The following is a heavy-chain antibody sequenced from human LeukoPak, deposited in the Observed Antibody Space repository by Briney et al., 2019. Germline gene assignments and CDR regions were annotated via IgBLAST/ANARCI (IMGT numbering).Heavy chain of an antibody. J-gene: IGHJ6*03. V-gene: IGHV1-2*02. CDR2: VNPKRGGT. CDR3: ARGSSKYVFGYYMDV. D-gene: IGHD4-11*01. CDR1: GYTFTGHY. Sequence: ATVKLSCKASGYTFTGHYIHWVRQAPGQGLEWGGGVNPKRGGTNYAQKFLDRVTKTTDMSSSTAYMELIRLRSRDTALYFCARGSSKYVFGYYMDVWGKGASIIVSS.